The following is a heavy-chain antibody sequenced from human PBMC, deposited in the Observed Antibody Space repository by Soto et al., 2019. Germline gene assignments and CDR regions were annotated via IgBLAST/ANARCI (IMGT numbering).Heavy chain of an antibody. CDR2: INACNGNT. D-gene: IGHD3-16*01. CDR3: AMVDVYVTPSPQDV. J-gene: IGHJ6*02. Sequence: QCQLVQSGAEVKNPWASVKVSCKASGYRFTSYGIGWVRQSPGQGLEWMGWINACNGNTNYAQNLQGRVTLTTDTSTSTAYMELRSLRSNDTAVYYCAMVDVYVTPSPQDVWGQGTTVTVSS. V-gene: IGHV1-18*01. CDR1: GYRFTSYG.